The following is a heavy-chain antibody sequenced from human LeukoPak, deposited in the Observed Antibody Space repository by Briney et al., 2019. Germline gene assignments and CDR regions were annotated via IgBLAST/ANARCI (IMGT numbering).Heavy chain of an antibody. CDR3: ARFQSNRGYANSEYFDY. V-gene: IGHV4-31*03. J-gene: IGHJ4*02. CDR1: GGSISSGGYY. D-gene: IGHD3-22*01. CDR2: IYYSGST. Sequence: SETLSLTCTVSGGSISSGGYYWSWIRQHPGKGLEWIGYIYYSGSTYYNPSLKSRVTISVDTSKNQFSLKLSSVTAADTAVYYWARFQSNRGYANSEYFDYWGQGTLVTVSS.